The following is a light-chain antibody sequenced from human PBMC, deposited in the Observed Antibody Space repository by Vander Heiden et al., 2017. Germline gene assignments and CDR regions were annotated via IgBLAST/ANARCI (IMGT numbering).Light chain of an antibody. V-gene: IGKV1-33*01. CDR3: QQYFNLPIT. Sequence: DTQMTQSPSSLSASVGDRVTITRQASQDISNYLNWYQQKPGKAPKHLMYDGSNLETEVPSRFSGSGAGTDFTFTISSLQPEDVASYYCQQYFNLPITFGGGTKVEIK. J-gene: IGKJ4*01. CDR1: QDISNY. CDR2: DGS.